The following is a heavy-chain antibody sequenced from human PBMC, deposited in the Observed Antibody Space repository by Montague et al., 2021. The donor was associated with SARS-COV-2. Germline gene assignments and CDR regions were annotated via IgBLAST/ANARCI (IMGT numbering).Heavy chain of an antibody. J-gene: IGHJ3*02. D-gene: IGHD6-13*01. CDR3: ARGAGYSSSWYLAFEI. Sequence: SETLSLTRTVSSGSISSYYWGWIRQPPGKGLEWIGYIYYSGSTNYNPSLKSRVTISVDTSKNQFSLKLSSVTAADTAVYYCARGAGYSSSWYLAFEIWGQGTMVTVSS. V-gene: IGHV4-59*01. CDR2: IYYSGST. CDR1: SGSISSYY.